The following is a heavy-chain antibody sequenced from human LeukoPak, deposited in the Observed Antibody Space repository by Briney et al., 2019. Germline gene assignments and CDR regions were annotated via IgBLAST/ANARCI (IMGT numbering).Heavy chain of an antibody. V-gene: IGHV4-38-2*01. CDR2: IYHRGST. D-gene: IGHD3-3*01. CDR3: TSGPNFYYFDY. J-gene: IGHJ4*02. CDR1: GYSISSDYY. Sequence: SETLSLTCAVSGYSISSDYYWGWIRQPPGKGLEWIGTIYHRGSTYLNPSLKSRVTISVDTSKNQFSLNLNSVPAADTAVYYCTSGPNFYYFDYWGQGTLVTVSS.